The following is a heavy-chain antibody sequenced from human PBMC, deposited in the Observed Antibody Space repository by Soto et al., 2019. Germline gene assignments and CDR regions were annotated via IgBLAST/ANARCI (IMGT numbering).Heavy chain of an antibody. CDR3: ARDVRSGRGLFYGMDV. Sequence: GGSLRLSCSASGFTFITYAMHWVRQPPGKGLEWVALISYDGNEKYYGDSVKGRFTISRDRNTPYLQMNSLRVDDTAVYYCARDVRSGRGLFYGMDVWGQGTTVTVS. CDR1: GFTFITYA. J-gene: IGHJ6*02. CDR2: ISYDGNEK. V-gene: IGHV3-30*03. D-gene: IGHD3-10*01.